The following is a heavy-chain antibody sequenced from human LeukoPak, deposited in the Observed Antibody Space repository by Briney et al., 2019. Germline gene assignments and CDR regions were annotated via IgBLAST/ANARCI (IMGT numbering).Heavy chain of an antibody. CDR1: GYTFTNYY. V-gene: IGHV1-46*01. Sequence: ASVKVSCKASGYTFTNYYIHWVRQAPGQGLEWMGIITHSSSSTTYAQKFQGRVTMTRDTSTSTVYMELSSLRSEDTAVYYCARSSMIVVVIRDIFDYWGQGTLVTVSS. J-gene: IGHJ4*02. D-gene: IGHD3-22*01. CDR3: ARSSMIVVVIRDIFDY. CDR2: ITHSSSST.